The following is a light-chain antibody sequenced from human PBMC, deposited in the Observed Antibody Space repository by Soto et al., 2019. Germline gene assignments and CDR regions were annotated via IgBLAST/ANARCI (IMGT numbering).Light chain of an antibody. V-gene: IGKV1-39*01. CDR3: QQSYSTPPFT. CDR2: EAS. J-gene: IGKJ3*01. CDR1: QSVSSY. Sequence: DIQMTQSPSPLSASVGDRVDITCRTSQSVSSYLNWYQAKPGKAPKLLIYEASSLESGVPSRFSGSGSGTDFTLTISSLQPEDSATYYCQQSYSTPPFTFGPGTRVAI.